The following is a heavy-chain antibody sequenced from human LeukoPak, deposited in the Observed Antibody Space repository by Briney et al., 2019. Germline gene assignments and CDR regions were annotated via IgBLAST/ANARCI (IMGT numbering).Heavy chain of an antibody. CDR3: ATGAGSYIYYYYGMDV. CDR1: GYSFTSYW. D-gene: IGHD1-26*01. V-gene: IGHV5-10-1*01. Sequence: GESLKISCKGSGYSFTSYWISWVRQMPGKGLEWMGRIDPSDSYTNYSPSFQAHVTISADKSISTAYLQWSSLKASDTAMYYCATGAGSYIYYYYGMDVWGKGTTVTVSS. CDR2: IDPSDSYT. J-gene: IGHJ6*04.